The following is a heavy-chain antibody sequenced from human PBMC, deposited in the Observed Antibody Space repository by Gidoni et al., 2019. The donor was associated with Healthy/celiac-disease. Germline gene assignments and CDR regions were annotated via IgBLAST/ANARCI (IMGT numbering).Heavy chain of an antibody. J-gene: IGHJ6*02. V-gene: IGHV3-7*01. CDR3: ASSMYYDILSYYGMDV. Sequence: EVQLVESGGGLVQPGGSLRLSCAASGFTFSSYWMSWVRQAPGKGLEWVANIKQDGSEKYYVDSVKGRFTISRDNAKNSLYLQMNSLRAEDTAVYYCASSMYYDILSYYGMDVWGQGTTVTVSS. CDR2: IKQDGSEK. CDR1: GFTFSSYW. D-gene: IGHD3-9*01.